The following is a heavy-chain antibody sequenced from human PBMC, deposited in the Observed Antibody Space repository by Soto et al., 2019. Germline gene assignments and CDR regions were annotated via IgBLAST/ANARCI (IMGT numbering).Heavy chain of an antibody. Sequence: PGGSLRLSCKVSGFSFSGSAMHWVRQASGKGLEWVGHIRDKANHYATAYAASLKGRFIISRDDSQNTAYLQMSRLKADDTAVYYCTRPPSGSYGDDFDYWGQGTLVTV. CDR3: TRPPSGSYGDDFDY. V-gene: IGHV3-73*01. J-gene: IGHJ4*02. D-gene: IGHD1-26*01. CDR1: GFSFSGSA. CDR2: IRDKANHYAT.